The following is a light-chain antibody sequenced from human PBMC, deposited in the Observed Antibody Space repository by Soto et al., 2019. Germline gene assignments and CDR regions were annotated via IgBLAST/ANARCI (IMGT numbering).Light chain of an antibody. CDR2: GAS. CDR3: QQYNNWPPIT. Sequence: RVMTQSPTTLSVSPGERATLSCRASQSVSSNLSWYQQKPVQAPRLLIYGASTRATGIPARFSGSGSGTEFTLTISSLQSEDFAVDYCQQYNNWPPITFGQGTRLEIK. V-gene: IGKV3-15*01. CDR1: QSVSSN. J-gene: IGKJ5*01.